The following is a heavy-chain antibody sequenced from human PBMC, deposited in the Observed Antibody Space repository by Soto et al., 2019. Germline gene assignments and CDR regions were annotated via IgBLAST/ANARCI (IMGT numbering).Heavy chain of an antibody. Sequence: PGESLKISCAASGFTFSSYGMHWVRQAPGKGLEWVAVISYDGSNKYYADSVKGRFTISRDNSKNTLYLQMNSLRAEDTAVYYCAKDIGDSSGSPPTFDPWGQGTLVTVSS. CDR3: AKDIGDSSGSPPTFDP. V-gene: IGHV3-30*18. CDR2: ISYDGSNK. J-gene: IGHJ5*02. D-gene: IGHD6-19*01. CDR1: GFTFSSYG.